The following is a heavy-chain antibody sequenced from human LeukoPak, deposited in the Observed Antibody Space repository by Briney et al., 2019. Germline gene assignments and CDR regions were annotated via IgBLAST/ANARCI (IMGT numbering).Heavy chain of an antibody. V-gene: IGHV4-34*01. CDR1: GGSFGGYY. CDR2: INHSGST. CDR3: ARRGVAVAGIERMDAFDI. J-gene: IGHJ3*02. Sequence: PSETLSLTCAVYGGSFGGYYWSWIRPPPGRGLDWIGEINHSGSTNYNPSLKSRVTISVDTSKNQFSLKLTSVTAADTAVYYCARRGVAVAGIERMDAFDIWGQGTMVTVSS. D-gene: IGHD6-19*01.